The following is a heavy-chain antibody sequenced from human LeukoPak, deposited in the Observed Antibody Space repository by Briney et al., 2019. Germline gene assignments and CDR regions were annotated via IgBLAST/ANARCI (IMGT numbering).Heavy chain of an antibody. Sequence: PGRSLRLSCAASGFTFDDYAMHWVRHAPGKGLEWVSGISWNSGSIGYADSVKGRFTISRDNAKNSLYLQMNSLRAEDTALYYCAKDMGPYSSGPDAFDIWGQGTMVTVSS. CDR3: AKDMGPYSSGPDAFDI. CDR1: GFTFDDYA. J-gene: IGHJ3*02. V-gene: IGHV3-9*01. D-gene: IGHD6-19*01. CDR2: ISWNSGSI.